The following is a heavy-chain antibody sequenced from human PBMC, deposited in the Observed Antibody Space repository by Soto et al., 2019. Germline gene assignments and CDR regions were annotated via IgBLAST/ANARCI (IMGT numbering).Heavy chain of an antibody. Sequence: GGSLRLSCAASGFTFSSYAMSWVRQAPGKGLEWVSAISGSGGSTYYADSVKGRFTISRDNSKNTLYLQMNSLRAEDTAVYYCAKVPGYCSGGSCYFSGYWGQGTLVTVSS. D-gene: IGHD2-15*01. J-gene: IGHJ4*02. V-gene: IGHV3-23*01. CDR1: GFTFSSYA. CDR2: ISGSGGST. CDR3: AKVPGYCSGGSCYFSGY.